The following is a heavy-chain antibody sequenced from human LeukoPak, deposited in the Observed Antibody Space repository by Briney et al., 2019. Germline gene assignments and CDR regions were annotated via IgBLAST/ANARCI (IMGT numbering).Heavy chain of an antibody. Sequence: SETLSLTCTVSGDSVRNGNYYWGWIRQPPEKGLEWIGTVYYSGTSYYGPSLQSRTTMSVDTLKNQFSLNLKSVTVADTAVYYCARQGPSPAGILWDYWGQGILVTVSS. CDR3: ARQGPSPAGILWDY. J-gene: IGHJ4*02. D-gene: IGHD3-9*01. V-gene: IGHV4-39*01. CDR1: GDSVRNGNYY. CDR2: VYYSGTS.